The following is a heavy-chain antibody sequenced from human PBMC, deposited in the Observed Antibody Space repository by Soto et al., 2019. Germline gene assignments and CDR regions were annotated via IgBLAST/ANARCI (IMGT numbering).Heavy chain of an antibody. D-gene: IGHD1-26*01. J-gene: IGHJ4*02. V-gene: IGHV3-49*04. CDR2: IRSKAYGGTT. Sequence: SLRLSCTASGVTFGDYAMSWVRKAPGKGRDWGGFIRSKAYGGTTEYAASVKGRFTISRDDSKSIAYLQMNSLKTEYTAVYYCTRDLGALDRINSGSYYCGYWGQGTLVTVSS. CDR1: GVTFGDYA. CDR3: TRDLGALDRINSGSYYCGY.